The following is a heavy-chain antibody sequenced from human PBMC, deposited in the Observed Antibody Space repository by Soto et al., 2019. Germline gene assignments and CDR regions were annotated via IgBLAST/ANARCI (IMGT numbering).Heavy chain of an antibody. CDR2: IYYSGDT. CDR1: GGSISSDSFY. J-gene: IGHJ6*02. CDR3: ARNQPQRYCSGGTCRPAYGMDV. V-gene: IGHV4-39*01. D-gene: IGHD2-15*01. Sequence: SETLSLTCTVSGGSISSDSFYWSWIRQPPGKGLEWIGIIYYSGDTYYNPSLAGRLTMSVDTSNQFSLTLRSVTAADTALYYCARNQPQRYCSGGTCRPAYGMDVWGQGTTVTVSS.